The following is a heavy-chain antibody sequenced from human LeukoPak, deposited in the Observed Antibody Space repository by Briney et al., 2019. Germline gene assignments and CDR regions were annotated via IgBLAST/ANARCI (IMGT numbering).Heavy chain of an antibody. CDR3: AATDYYDSSGYPTYYYYMDV. V-gene: IGHV1-2*06. J-gene: IGHJ6*03. Sequence: ASVKVSCKASGYTFTGYYMHWVRQAPGQGLEWMGRINPNSGGTNYAQKFQGRVTMTRDTSISTAYMELSRLRSDDTAVYYCAATDYYDSSGYPTYYYYMDVWGKGTTVTVSS. CDR2: INPNSGGT. CDR1: GYTFTGYY. D-gene: IGHD3-22*01.